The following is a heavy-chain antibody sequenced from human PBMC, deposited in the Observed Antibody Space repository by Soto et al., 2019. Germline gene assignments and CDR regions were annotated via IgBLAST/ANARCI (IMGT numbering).Heavy chain of an antibody. CDR1: GFTFSSYA. J-gene: IGHJ6*02. D-gene: IGHD4-17*01. CDR3: TKLHATRLMTTVITGYYYDMDV. V-gene: IGHV3-23*01. Sequence: EVQLLESGGGLVQPGGSLRLSCAASGFTFSSYAMSWVRQAPGKGLEWVSAISGSGGSTYYADSVKGRFTISRDNSKNTHHLQLNNLRAEDTDVHYWTKLHATRLMTTVITGYYYDMDVWGQVTTVTVS. CDR2: ISGSGGST.